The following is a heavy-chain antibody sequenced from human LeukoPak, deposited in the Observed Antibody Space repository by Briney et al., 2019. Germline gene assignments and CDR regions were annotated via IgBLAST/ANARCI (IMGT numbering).Heavy chain of an antibody. J-gene: IGHJ4*02. D-gene: IGHD7-27*01. CDR2: IYTSGST. CDR1: GGSISSGSYY. V-gene: IGHV4-61*02. CDR3: ARDAGDPLKFDY. Sequence: SQTLSLTCTVSGGSISSGSYYWSWIRQPAGKGLEWIGRIYTSGSTNYNPSLKSRVTISVDTSKNQFSLKLSSVTAADTAVYYCARDAGDPLKFDYWGQGTLVTVSS.